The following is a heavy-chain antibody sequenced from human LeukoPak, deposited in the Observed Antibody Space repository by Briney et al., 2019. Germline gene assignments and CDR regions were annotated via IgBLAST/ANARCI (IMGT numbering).Heavy chain of an antibody. CDR3: ARIGAKSREYYFDY. D-gene: IGHD5-12*01. J-gene: IGHJ4*02. CDR2: IYYSGST. Sequence: SETLSLTCTVSGGSISSYYWSWIRQPPGKGLEWIGYIYYSGSTNYNPSLKSRVTISVDTSKNQFSLKLSSVTAADTAVYYCARIGAKSREYYFDYWGQGTLVTVSS. V-gene: IGHV4-59*01. CDR1: GGSISSYY.